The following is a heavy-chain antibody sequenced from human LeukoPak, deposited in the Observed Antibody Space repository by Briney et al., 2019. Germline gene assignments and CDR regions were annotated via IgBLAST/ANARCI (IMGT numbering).Heavy chain of an antibody. V-gene: IGHV1-69*02. D-gene: IGHD2-15*01. CDR2: IIPILGIA. CDR1: GGTFSSYI. CDR3: ARNAPGYCSGGSCYSGYYFDY. Sequence: VASVKVSCKASGGTFSSYIISWVRQAPGQGLEWMGRIIPILGIANYAQKFQGRVTITADKSTSTAYMELSSLRSEDTAVYYCARNAPGYCSGGSCYSGYYFDYWGQGTLVTVSS. J-gene: IGHJ4*02.